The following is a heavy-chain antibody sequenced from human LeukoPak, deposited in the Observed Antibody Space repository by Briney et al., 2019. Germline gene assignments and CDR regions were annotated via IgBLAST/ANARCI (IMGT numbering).Heavy chain of an antibody. CDR1: GFTFSNAW. Sequence: GGSLRLSCAASGFTFSNAWMSWVRQAPGKGLEWVSFISSSGSAIHYADSVRGRFTISRDNAKNSLYLQMSRLRAEDTAVYYCAREKLSFFDSSGYFDYWGQGTLVTVAS. CDR3: AREKLSFFDSSGYFDY. J-gene: IGHJ4*02. V-gene: IGHV3-11*04. CDR2: ISSSGSAI. D-gene: IGHD3-22*01.